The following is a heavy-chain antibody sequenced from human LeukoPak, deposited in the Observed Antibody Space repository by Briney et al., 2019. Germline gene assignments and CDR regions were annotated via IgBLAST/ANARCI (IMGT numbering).Heavy chain of an antibody. D-gene: IGHD2/OR15-2a*01. J-gene: IGHJ4*02. CDR3: ARESPPGGVGFYYFDY. CDR2: IYYSGST. CDR1: GGSISSYY. V-gene: IGHV4-59*01. Sequence: SETLSLTCTVSGGSISSYYWSWIRQPPGKGLEWIGYIYYSGSTNYNPSLKSRVTISVDTSKNQFSLKLSSVTAADTAVYYCARESPPGGVGFYYFDYWGQGTLVTVSS.